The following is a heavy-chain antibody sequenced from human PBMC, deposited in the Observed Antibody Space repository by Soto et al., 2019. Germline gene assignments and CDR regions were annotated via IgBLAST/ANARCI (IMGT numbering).Heavy chain of an antibody. CDR1: GGTFSSYA. CDR2: IIPIFGTA. CDR3: ARGRPPDVLYYYYGMDV. D-gene: IGHD6-6*01. Sequence: SVKVSCKASGGTFSSYAISWVRQAPGQGLEWMGGIIPIFGTANYAQKFQGRVTITADESTSTAYMELSSLRSEDTAVYYCARGRPPDVLYYYYGMDVWGQGTTVTVSS. J-gene: IGHJ6*02. V-gene: IGHV1-69*13.